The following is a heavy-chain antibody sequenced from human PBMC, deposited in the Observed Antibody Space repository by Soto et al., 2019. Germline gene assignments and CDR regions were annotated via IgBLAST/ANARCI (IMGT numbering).Heavy chain of an antibody. Sequence: SETLSLTCTVSGGSISSYYWSWIRQPPGKGLEWIGYIYYSGSTTYQPSLKSRVTISVDRSQNQFSLELTSVTAADTAVYFCARDLRAAGTSGYYGMDVWGQGTTVTVSS. CDR2: IYYSGST. V-gene: IGHV4-59*01. CDR1: GGSISSYY. D-gene: IGHD6-19*01. J-gene: IGHJ6*02. CDR3: ARDLRAAGTSGYYGMDV.